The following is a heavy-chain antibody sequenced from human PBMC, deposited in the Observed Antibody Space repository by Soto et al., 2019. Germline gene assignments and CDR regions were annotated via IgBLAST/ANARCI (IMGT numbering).Heavy chain of an antibody. J-gene: IGHJ6*02. D-gene: IGHD4-17*01. CDR3: AREGGDNSAGGYYYGMDV. V-gene: IGHV1-69*13. Sequence: SVKVSCKASGGTFSSYAISWVRQAPGQGLEWMGGIIPIFGTANYAQKFQGRVTITADESTSTAYMELSSLRSEDTAVYYCAREGGDNSAGGYYYGMDVWGQGTTVTSP. CDR1: GGTFSSYA. CDR2: IIPIFGTA.